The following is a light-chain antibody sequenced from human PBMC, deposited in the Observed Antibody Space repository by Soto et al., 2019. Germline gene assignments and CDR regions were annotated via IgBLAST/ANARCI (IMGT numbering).Light chain of an antibody. CDR3: HQYYSTPYT. Sequence: DIVMTQSPDSLAVSLGERATINCKSSQRVLYSSNNKNYLGWDQQKPGQPPKLLIFGASTRESGVPERFSGSGSGTDFTLTISSLQAEDVAVYYCHQYYSTPYTFGQGTKLEI. CDR2: GAS. V-gene: IGKV4-1*01. J-gene: IGKJ2*01. CDR1: QRVLYSSNNKNY.